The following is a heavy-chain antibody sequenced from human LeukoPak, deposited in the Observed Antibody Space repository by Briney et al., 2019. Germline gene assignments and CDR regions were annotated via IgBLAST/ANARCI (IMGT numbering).Heavy chain of an antibody. CDR2: INPNSGGT. J-gene: IGHJ4*02. CDR3: ARDTGYSYGWDY. D-gene: IGHD5-18*01. V-gene: IGHV1-2*02. CDR1: GYTFTGYY. Sequence: RGASVKVSCKASGYTFTGYYMHWVRQAPGQGLEWMGWINPNSGGTNYAQKFQGRVTMTSDTSIGTAYMELSRLRSDDTAVYYCARDTGYSYGWDYWGQGTLVTVSS.